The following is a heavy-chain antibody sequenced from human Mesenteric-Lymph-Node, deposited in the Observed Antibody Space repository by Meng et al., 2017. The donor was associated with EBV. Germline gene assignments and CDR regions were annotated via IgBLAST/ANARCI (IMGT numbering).Heavy chain of an antibody. CDR2: MYYSGIT. Sequence: VHLQESGPGLVKPSETLSLTCTVSGASVSSGSKYWSWIRQSPGKGLEWIGYMYYSGITKYNPSLKSRVTISVDTSKNQFSLKLSSVTAADTALYYCARDLGYSGYYPAYWGQGTLVTVSS. J-gene: IGHJ4*02. CDR1: GASVSSGSKY. CDR3: ARDLGYSGYYPAY. V-gene: IGHV4-61*01. D-gene: IGHD5-12*01.